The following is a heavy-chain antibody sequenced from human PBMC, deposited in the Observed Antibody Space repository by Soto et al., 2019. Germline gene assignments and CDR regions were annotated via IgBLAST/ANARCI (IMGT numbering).Heavy chain of an antibody. Sequence: PSETLSLTCTVSGGSISSGDYYWSWIRQPPGKGLEWIGYIYYSGSTNYNPSLKGRVTISVDTSKNQFSLKLSSVTAADTAVYYCARYGSGRSPTFVYWGPGTLVTLSS. V-gene: IGHV4-61*08. CDR1: GGSISSGDYY. CDR3: ARYGSGRSPTFVY. J-gene: IGHJ4*02. D-gene: IGHD3-10*01. CDR2: IYYSGST.